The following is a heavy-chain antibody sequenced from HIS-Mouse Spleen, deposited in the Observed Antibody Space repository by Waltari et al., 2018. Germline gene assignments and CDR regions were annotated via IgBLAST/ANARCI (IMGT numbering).Heavy chain of an antibody. CDR1: GGSISSSSYY. CDR2: IYYSGST. V-gene: IGHV4-39*07. J-gene: IGHJ2*01. CDR3: AREIPYSSSWYDWYFDL. Sequence: QLQLQESGPGLVKPSETLSLTCTVSGGSISSSSYYWGWIRQPPGKGLEWIGSIYYSGSTYYNPSRKSRVTISVDTSKNQFSLKLSSVTAADTAAYYCAREIPYSSSWYDWYFDLWGRGTLVTVSS. D-gene: IGHD6-13*01.